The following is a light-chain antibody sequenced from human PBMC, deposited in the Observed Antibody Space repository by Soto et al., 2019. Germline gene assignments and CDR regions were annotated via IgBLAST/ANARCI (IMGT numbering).Light chain of an antibody. J-gene: IGKJ4*01. CDR2: DAS. CDR3: QQYNSYSPLT. Sequence: DIQMTQYHSTLSASVGDRVTITCRESHSISSWLAWYQQKPGKAPKLLIYDASSLESGVPSRFSGSGAGTEFTLTISSLQPDDFATYYCQQYNSYSPLTFGGRTKV. V-gene: IGKV1-5*01. CDR1: HSISSW.